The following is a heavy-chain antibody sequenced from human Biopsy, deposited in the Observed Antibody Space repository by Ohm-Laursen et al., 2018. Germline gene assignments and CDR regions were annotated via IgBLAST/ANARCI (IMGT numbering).Heavy chain of an antibody. D-gene: IGHD2-15*01. Sequence: SLRLSCAASGFTFSSSWMHWVRQAPGRGLEWVSDINSSGSTKYHAESVKGRFTISRDNAMNSVYLQMNSLRGEDTAVYYCARAVGIAAAPIDYWGQGTLVTVSS. J-gene: IGHJ4*02. CDR3: ARAVGIAAAPIDY. V-gene: IGHV3-11*01. CDR1: GFTFSSSW. CDR2: INSSGSTK.